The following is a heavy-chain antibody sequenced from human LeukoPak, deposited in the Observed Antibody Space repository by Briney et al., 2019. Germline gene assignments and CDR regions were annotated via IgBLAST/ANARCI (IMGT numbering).Heavy chain of an antibody. CDR1: GFTVSTNY. CDR3: ARGEGLLQQLGGY. Sequence: GGSLRLSCAASGFTVSTNYMSWVRQAPGKGLEWVSVIYSSSVGRTYYAGSVKGRFTISRDNSKNTLYLQMNSLRPEDAAVYYCARGEGLLQQLGGYWGQGTLVTVSS. D-gene: IGHD6-13*01. J-gene: IGHJ4*02. V-gene: IGHV3-53*05. CDR2: IYSSSVGRT.